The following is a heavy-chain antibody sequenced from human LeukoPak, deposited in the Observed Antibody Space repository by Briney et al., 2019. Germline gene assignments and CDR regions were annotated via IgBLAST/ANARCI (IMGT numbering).Heavy chain of an antibody. CDR1: GYTYPRCG. CDR3: ARDYDILTGSISFDY. V-gene: IGHV1-18*04. J-gene: IGHJ4*02. D-gene: IGHD3-9*01. CDR2: ISAYNGNT. Sequence: ASVKLSCKASGYTYPRCGLRGVRQAPGQGCEWMGGISAYNGNTNYAQKLQGRDTMTTDTSTSTAYMELRSLRSDDTAVYYCARDYDILTGSISFDYWGQGTLVTVSS.